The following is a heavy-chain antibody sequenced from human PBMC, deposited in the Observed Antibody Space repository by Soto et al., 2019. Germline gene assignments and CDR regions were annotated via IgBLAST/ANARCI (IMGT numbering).Heavy chain of an antibody. CDR3: VSGAPCSNCVYQFGY. Sequence: LRLSCAASGFTFSPYEMSWVRQAPGKRLEWISYISSSGSTIHYADSVKGRFSIFRDNDKKSVFLQMNSLRAEATAAYYCVSGAPCSNCVYQFGYWGRVTLVTVSS. CDR2: ISSSGSTI. CDR1: GFTFSPYE. J-gene: IGHJ4*02. V-gene: IGHV3-48*03. D-gene: IGHD2-8*01.